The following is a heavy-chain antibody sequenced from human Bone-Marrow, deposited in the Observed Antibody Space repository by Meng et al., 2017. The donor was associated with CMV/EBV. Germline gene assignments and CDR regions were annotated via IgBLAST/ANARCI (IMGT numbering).Heavy chain of an antibody. J-gene: IGHJ5*02. CDR3: ARDIVRAYNWFDP. D-gene: IGHD2-21*01. V-gene: IGHV1-24*01. CDR1: GYTLTELS. Sequence: ASVKVSCKVSGYTLTELSMHWVRQAPGKGLEWMGGFDPEDGETIYAQKFQGRVTMTRDTSISTAYMELSRLRSDDTAVYYCARDIVRAYNWFDPWGQGTLVTVSS. CDR2: FDPEDGET.